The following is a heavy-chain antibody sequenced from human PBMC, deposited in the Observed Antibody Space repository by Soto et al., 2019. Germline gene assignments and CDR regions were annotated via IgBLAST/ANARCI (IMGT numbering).Heavy chain of an antibody. D-gene: IGHD3-22*01. CDR2: ISYDGSNK. J-gene: IGHJ6*02. V-gene: IGHV3-30*03. CDR3: ASPILTEDVDSSGYTPYYYYYGMDV. Sequence: QVQLVESGGGVVQPGRSLRLSCAASGFTFSSYGMHWVRQAPGKGLEWVAVISYDGSNKYYADSVKGRFTISRDNSKNTLYLQMNSLRAEDTDVYYCASPILTEDVDSSGYTPYYYYYGMDVWGQGTTVTVSS. CDR1: GFTFSSYG.